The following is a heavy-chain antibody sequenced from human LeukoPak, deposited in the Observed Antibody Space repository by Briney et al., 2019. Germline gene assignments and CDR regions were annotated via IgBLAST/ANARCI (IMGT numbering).Heavy chain of an antibody. J-gene: IGHJ5*02. CDR3: ARDLRPLGYCSSTSCYGWFDP. D-gene: IGHD2-2*01. CDR1: GYSFTHYC. CDR2: IDGDNGKT. V-gene: IGHV1-3*01. Sequence: ASVKVSCKASGYSFTHYCLHWVRQAPGQRLEWMGCIDGDNGKTQYSQKFHGRVTITRDTSANTAYIEVSSLRSEDTAVYYCARDLRPLGYCSSTSCYGWFDPWGQGTLVTVSS.